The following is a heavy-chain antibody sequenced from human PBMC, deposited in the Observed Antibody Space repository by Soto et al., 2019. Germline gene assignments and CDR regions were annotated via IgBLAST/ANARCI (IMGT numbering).Heavy chain of an antibody. CDR3: ARGRGYSYGPYYFDY. Sequence: SETRSRTWTVSGGSISSEGYYWSWFRQLPGKGLEWIGDIYYSGTTYHNPSLRSRLTISGDASKNQFSLKLSSVTAADTALYYCARGRGYSYGPYYFDYWGQGTLVTVSS. CDR2: IYYSGTT. D-gene: IGHD5-18*01. CDR1: GGSISSEGYY. J-gene: IGHJ4*02. V-gene: IGHV4-31*02.